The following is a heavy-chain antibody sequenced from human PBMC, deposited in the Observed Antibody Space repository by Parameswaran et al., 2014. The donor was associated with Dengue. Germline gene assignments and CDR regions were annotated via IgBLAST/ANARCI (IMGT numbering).Heavy chain of an antibody. CDR3: TTSGFSSSRGGW. V-gene: IGHV3-15*07. Sequence: KWIRQPPGKGLEWVGRIKSKTDGGTTDYAAPVKGRFTISRDDSKNTLYLQMNSLKTEDTALYYCTTSGFSSSRGGWWGQGTLVTVSS. J-gene: IGHJ4*02. CDR2: IKSKTDGGTT. D-gene: IGHD6-13*01.